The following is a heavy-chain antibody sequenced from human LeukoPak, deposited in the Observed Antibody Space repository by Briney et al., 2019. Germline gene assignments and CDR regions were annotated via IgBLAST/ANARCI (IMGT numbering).Heavy chain of an antibody. D-gene: IGHD5-12*01. CDR2: ISSSSSYI. CDR3: ARGNIVATIGNAFDI. J-gene: IGHJ3*02. Sequence: GGSLRLSCAASGFTLSTYNMKWVRQAPRKGLEWVSSISSSSSYIYYADSVKGRFTISRDNAKNSLYLQMNSLRAEDTAVYYCARGNIVATIGNAFDIWGQGTMVTVSS. V-gene: IGHV3-21*01. CDR1: GFTLSTYN.